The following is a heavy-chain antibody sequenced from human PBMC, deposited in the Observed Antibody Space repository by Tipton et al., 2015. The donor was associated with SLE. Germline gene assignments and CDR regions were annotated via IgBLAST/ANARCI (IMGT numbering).Heavy chain of an antibody. CDR2: IYYSGST. CDR3: ARGTMGVWSGYFDGFDV. D-gene: IGHD3-3*01. V-gene: IGHV4-59*08. CDR1: GGSISSHY. Sequence: TLSLTCVVSGGSISSHYWSWIRQPPGKGLEWIGYIYYSGSTYYNPSLKSRVTISVDTSKNQFSLQLNSVTAADTAVYYCARGTMGVWSGYFDGFDVWGQGTTVTVSS. J-gene: IGHJ6*02.